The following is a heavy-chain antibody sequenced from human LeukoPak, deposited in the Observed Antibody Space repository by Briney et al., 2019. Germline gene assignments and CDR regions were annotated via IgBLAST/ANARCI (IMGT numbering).Heavy chain of an antibody. CDR1: GFTFSTYA. Sequence: GGSLRLSCAASGFTFSTYAMSWARQAPGKGLEWLSYISGSGGSTYFADSVKGRFTISRDNSKNTLCLQMNSLRAEDRAVYYCAKGLYSGSYDGFDSWGQGALVTVSS. V-gene: IGHV3-23*01. CDR3: AKGLYSGSYDGFDS. CDR2: ISGSGGST. J-gene: IGHJ4*02. D-gene: IGHD1-26*01.